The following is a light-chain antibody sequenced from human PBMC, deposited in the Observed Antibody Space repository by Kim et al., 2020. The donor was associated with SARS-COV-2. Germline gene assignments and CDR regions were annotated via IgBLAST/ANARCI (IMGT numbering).Light chain of an antibody. CDR3: QSYNRSNVE. CDR1: RGSIDDNY. Sequence: NFMLTQPHSVSESPGKTVTISCTRSRGSIDDNYVQWYQQRPGGVPTTVIYEDDQRPSGVSDRFSGSIDNSSNSASLTISGLKTEDEADYYCQSYNRSNVEFGGGTQLTVL. V-gene: IGLV6-57*04. J-gene: IGLJ2*01. CDR2: EDD.